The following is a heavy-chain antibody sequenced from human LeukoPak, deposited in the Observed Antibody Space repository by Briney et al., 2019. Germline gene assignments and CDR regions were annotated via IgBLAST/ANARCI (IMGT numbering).Heavy chain of an antibody. Sequence: GGSLRLSCAASGFTLSSYAMSWVRQAPGKGLEWVSVISGRGTSTYYADSVKGRFTISRDNSKNTLNLQMNSLRAEDTAVYYCAKSGQLWSPFDYWGQGTLVTVSS. D-gene: IGHD5-18*01. CDR1: GFTLSSYA. V-gene: IGHV3-23*01. CDR2: ISGRGTST. J-gene: IGHJ4*02. CDR3: AKSGQLWSPFDY.